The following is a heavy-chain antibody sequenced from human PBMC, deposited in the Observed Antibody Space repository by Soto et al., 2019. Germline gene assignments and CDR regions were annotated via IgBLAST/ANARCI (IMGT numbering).Heavy chain of an antibody. Sequence: SETLSLTCTVSGYSISSGYYWGWIRQPPGKGLEWIGSIYHSGSTYYNPSLKSRVTISVDTSKNQFSLKLSSVTAADTAVYYCARAAGNYYGSGSYFDYWGQGTLVTVSS. CDR1: GYSISSGYY. D-gene: IGHD3-10*01. V-gene: IGHV4-38-2*02. CDR3: ARAAGNYYGSGSYFDY. J-gene: IGHJ4*02. CDR2: IYHSGST.